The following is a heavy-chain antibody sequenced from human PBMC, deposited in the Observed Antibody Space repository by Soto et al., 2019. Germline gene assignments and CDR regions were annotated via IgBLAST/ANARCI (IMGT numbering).Heavy chain of an antibody. V-gene: IGHV1-18*04. CDR3: ARGRKGSWFDALDI. Sequence: ALVKVSCKASGYTFTSHGINWVRQAPGQGLEWMAWISGDNVNTNYAQKLQGRVTLTTDTSTNTAYMEMTDLRADDTAVYYCARGRKGSWFDALDIWGQGTMVTVSS. CDR1: GYTFTSHG. D-gene: IGHD3-10*01. J-gene: IGHJ3*02. CDR2: ISGDNVNT.